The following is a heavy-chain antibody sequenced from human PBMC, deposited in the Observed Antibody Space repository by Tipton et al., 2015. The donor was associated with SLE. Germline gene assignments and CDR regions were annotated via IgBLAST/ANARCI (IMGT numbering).Heavy chain of an antibody. CDR3: AAYRTSWTGGYNWFDP. Sequence: TLSLTCVVSDYSISSSHYWGWIRQPTGKGLEWIGTIYHRGNTVYNPSLESRVTISIDSSKNQLSLRLTSATAADTAVYYCAAYRTSWTGGYNWFDPWGQGTLVTVSS. CDR2: IYHRGNT. CDR1: DYSISSSHY. J-gene: IGHJ5*02. D-gene: IGHD6-13*01. V-gene: IGHV4-38-2*01.